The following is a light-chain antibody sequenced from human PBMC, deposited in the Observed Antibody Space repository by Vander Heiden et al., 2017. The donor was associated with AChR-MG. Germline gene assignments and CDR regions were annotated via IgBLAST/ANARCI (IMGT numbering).Light chain of an antibody. CDR1: SSNVGKNY. CDR3: AAWDDSLNALA. V-gene: IGLV1-47*01. Sequence: QSVLTQPPSVSGTPGQRLTISCSGGSSNVGKNYVYWYQQVPGMAPKLVIYRNDQRPSGVPDRFSASKSGTAASLAISGLQSGDEADYHCAAWDDSLNALAFGGGTKLTVL. J-gene: IGLJ2*01. CDR2: RND.